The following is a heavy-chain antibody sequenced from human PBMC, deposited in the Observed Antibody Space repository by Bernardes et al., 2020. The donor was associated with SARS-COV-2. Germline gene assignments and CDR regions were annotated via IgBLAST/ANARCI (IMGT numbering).Heavy chain of an antibody. CDR2: VHHIGST. Sequence: SETLSLTCTVSGGSITSSYWSWIRQPPGKGLEWIGYVHHIGSTGYNPSLKSRVTISPDTSNTQFPLKLKSVTAADTALYFCARDPGLFFTGSFDSWGQGTLVTVSS. CDR3: ARDPGLFFTGSFDS. CDR1: GGSITSSY. V-gene: IGHV4-59*01. J-gene: IGHJ4*02.